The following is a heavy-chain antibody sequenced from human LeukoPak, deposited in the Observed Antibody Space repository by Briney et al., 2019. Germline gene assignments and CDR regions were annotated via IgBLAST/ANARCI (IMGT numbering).Heavy chain of an antibody. D-gene: IGHD1-26*01. CDR2: ISGNNDNP. CDR3: AGDGTSADDY. CDR1: GYTFSNFG. J-gene: IGHJ4*02. Sequence: SVRLSCKTSGYTFSNFGINWVRQAPGQGLEWMGWISGNNDNPNYGQRLQGRFTVTTDSSTSTAYMELRNLTFDDTAVYYCAGDGTSADDYWGQGSLVTVSS. V-gene: IGHV1-18*01.